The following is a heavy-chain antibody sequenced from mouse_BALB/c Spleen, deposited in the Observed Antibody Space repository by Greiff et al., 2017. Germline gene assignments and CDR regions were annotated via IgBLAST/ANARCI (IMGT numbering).Heavy chain of an antibody. CDR2: IGLKSNNYAT. V-gene: IGHV6-6*02. J-gene: IGHJ2*01. CDR1: GFTFSNYW. Sequence: EVTLVESGGGLVQPGGSMKLSCVASGFTFSNYWMNWVRQSPEKGLEWVAEIGLKSNNYATHYAESVKGRFTISRDDSKSSVYLQMNNLRAEDTGIYYCTRGDFDYWGQGTTLTVSS. CDR3: TRGDFDY.